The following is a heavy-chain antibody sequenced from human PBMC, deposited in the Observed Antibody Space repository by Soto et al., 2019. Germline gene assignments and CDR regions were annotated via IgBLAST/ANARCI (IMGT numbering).Heavy chain of an antibody. J-gene: IGHJ4*02. Sequence: QVQLQQWGAGLLKPSETLSLTCAVYGGSFSGYYWTWIRQPPGTGLEWIGEINHSGSTNYNPSLKSRVTLSVDTSKNQFSLKLTSVTAADTAVYYCARDKITGLFDYWGQGTRVTVSS. D-gene: IGHD2-8*02. CDR3: ARDKITGLFDY. CDR1: GGSFSGYY. CDR2: INHSGST. V-gene: IGHV4-34*01.